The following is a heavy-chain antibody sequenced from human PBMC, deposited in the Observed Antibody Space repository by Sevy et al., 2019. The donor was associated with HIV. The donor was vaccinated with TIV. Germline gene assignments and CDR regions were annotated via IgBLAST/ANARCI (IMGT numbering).Heavy chain of an antibody. D-gene: IGHD3-22*01. V-gene: IGHV3-23*01. J-gene: IGHJ3*02. CDR3: AKDRYEGGGYYPEGAFDI. CDR2: ISGSGGST. CDR1: GLTFTSYA. Sequence: GGSLRLSCAASGLTFTSYAMNWVRQAPGKGLEWVSTISGSGGSTYYGDSVKGRFTISRDNSKNTLYLQMSGLRAEETAVYYCAKDRYEGGGYYPEGAFDIWGQGTKVTVSS.